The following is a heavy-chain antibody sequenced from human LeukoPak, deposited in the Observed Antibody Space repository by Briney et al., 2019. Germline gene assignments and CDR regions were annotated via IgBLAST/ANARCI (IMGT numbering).Heavy chain of an antibody. D-gene: IGHD1-26*01. J-gene: IGHJ4*02. V-gene: IGHV3-21*01. CDR2: ISSSSSYI. CDR1: GFTFSSYS. CDR3: ATLVGAMDYFDY. Sequence: PGGSLRLSCAASGFTFSSYSMNWVRQAPGKGLEWVSSISSSSSYIYYADSVKGRFTISRDNAKNSLYLQMNSLRAEDTAVYYCATLVGAMDYFDYWGQGTLVTVSS.